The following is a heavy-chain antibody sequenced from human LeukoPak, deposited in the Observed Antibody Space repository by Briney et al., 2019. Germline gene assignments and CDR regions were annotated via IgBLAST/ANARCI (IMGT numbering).Heavy chain of an antibody. Sequence: GGSLRLSCAASGFTFSDYYMSWIRQAPGKGLEWVLYISSSGSTIYYADSVKGRFTISRDNAKNSLYLQMNSLRAEDTAVYYCAIERYFDWQHHFDYWGQGTLVTVSS. D-gene: IGHD3-9*01. V-gene: IGHV3-11*01. CDR1: GFTFSDYY. CDR2: ISSSGSTI. J-gene: IGHJ4*02. CDR3: AIERYFDWQHHFDY.